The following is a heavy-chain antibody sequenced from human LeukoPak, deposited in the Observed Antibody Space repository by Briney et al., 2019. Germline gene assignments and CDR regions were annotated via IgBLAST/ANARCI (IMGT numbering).Heavy chain of an antibody. CDR2: IYYSGST. CDR3: ARFQFGGVIVILKDSSGQAIDY. D-gene: IGHD3-16*02. Sequence: SETLSLTCTVSGGSISSSSYYWGWIRQPPGKGLEWIGSIYYSGSTYYNPSLKSRVTISVDTSKNQFSLKLSSVTAADTAVYYCARFQFGGVIVILKDSSGQAIDYWGQGTLVTVSS. CDR1: GGSISSSSYY. V-gene: IGHV4-39*01. J-gene: IGHJ4*02.